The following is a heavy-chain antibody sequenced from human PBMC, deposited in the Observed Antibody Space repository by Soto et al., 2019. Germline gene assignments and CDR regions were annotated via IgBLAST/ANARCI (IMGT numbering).Heavy chain of an antibody. CDR2: IYHSGST. D-gene: IGHD3-22*01. CDR1: GYSISSGYY. Sequence: SETLSLTCAVSGYSISSGYYWGWIRQPPGKGLEWIGSIYHSGSTYYNPSLKSRVTISVDTSKNQFSLKLGSVTAADTAVYYCARVIGPVRYYYDSSGYLNWGQGTLVTVSS. J-gene: IGHJ4*02. CDR3: ARVIGPVRYYYDSSGYLN. V-gene: IGHV4-38-2*01.